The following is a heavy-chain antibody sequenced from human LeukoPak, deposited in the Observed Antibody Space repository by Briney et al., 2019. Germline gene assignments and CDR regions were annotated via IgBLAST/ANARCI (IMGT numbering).Heavy chain of an antibody. Sequence: GGSLRLSCAASGFTFSNYWMSWVRQAPGKGLEWVANIKQDGSNKYYVDSVKGRFTISRDNAKNSLYLQMSSLRAEDTAVYYCATGTSYGDYLFDYWGQGTLVTVSS. CDR3: ATGTSYGDYLFDY. J-gene: IGHJ4*02. V-gene: IGHV3-7*02. D-gene: IGHD4-17*01. CDR2: IKQDGSNK. CDR1: GFTFSNYW.